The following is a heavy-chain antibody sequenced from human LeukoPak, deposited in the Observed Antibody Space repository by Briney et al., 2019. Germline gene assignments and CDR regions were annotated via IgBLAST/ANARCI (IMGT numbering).Heavy chain of an antibody. CDR3: ARATTRGYYFDY. J-gene: IGHJ4*02. Sequence: SETLSPTCTVSGGSISSYYWSWIRQPPGKGLEWIGYIYYSGSTNYNPSLKSRVTISVDTSKNQFSLKLSSVTAADTAVYYCARATTRGYYFDYWGQGTLVTVSS. V-gene: IGHV4-59*01. CDR1: GGSISSYY. D-gene: IGHD4-17*01. CDR2: IYYSGST.